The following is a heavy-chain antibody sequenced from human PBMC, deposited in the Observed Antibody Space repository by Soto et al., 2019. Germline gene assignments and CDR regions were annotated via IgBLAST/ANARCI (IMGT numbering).Heavy chain of an antibody. CDR1: GYTFTSYY. J-gene: IGHJ4*02. D-gene: IGHD3-22*01. Sequence: ASVKVSCKASGYTFTSYYIHWVRQAPGQGLEWMGIINPSGGSTSYAQKFQGRVTITADESTSTAYMELSSLRSEDTAVYYCARASSFGSSGYYPSLDYWGQGTLVTVSS. CDR2: INPSGGST. CDR3: ARASSFGSSGYYPSLDY. V-gene: IGHV1-46*01.